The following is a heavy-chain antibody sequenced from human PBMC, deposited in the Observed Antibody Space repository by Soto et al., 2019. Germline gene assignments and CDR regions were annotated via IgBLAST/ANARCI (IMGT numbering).Heavy chain of an antibody. J-gene: IGHJ4*02. D-gene: IGHD2-2*01. V-gene: IGHV3-23*01. CDR1: GFTFSSYA. Sequence: GGSLRLSCAASGFTFSSYAMSWVRQAPGKGLEWVSAISGSGGSTYYADSVKGRFTISRDNSKNTLYLQMNSLRAEDTAVYYCAKSSRYCSSTSCPFDYWGQGTLVTVSS. CDR3: AKSSRYCSSTSCPFDY. CDR2: ISGSGGST.